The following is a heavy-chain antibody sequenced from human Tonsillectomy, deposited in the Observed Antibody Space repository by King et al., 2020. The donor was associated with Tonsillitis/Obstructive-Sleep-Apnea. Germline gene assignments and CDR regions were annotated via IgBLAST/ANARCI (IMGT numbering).Heavy chain of an antibody. V-gene: IGHV4-59*01. Sequence: VQLQESGPGLVKPSETLSLTCTVSGGSISSYYWSWIRQPPGKGLEWIGYIYYSGSTNYNPSLKSRVTISVDTSKNQFSLKLSSVTAADTAVYYCARVHGSSTSCYTGEYYFDSWGQGTLVTVSS. CDR3: ARVHGSSTSCYTGEYYFDS. CDR2: IYYSGST. D-gene: IGHD2-2*02. J-gene: IGHJ4*02. CDR1: GGSISSYY.